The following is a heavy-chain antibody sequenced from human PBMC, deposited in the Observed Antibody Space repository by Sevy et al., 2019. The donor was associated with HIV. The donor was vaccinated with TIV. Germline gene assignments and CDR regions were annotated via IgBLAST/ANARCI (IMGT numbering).Heavy chain of an antibody. Sequence: SETLSLTCSVSGGSVSSSGYNWAWIRQPPGRGLEWIGNIYYSGDTYYNPSLKSRVTISVDASKNQFSLHLNSLTAADTAVYYCATPDFHNISGGPRQFLGAFDIWGRGTKVTVSS. V-gene: IGHV4-39*01. J-gene: IGHJ3*02. CDR2: IYYSGDT. D-gene: IGHD1-26*01. CDR3: ATPDFHNISGGPRQFLGAFDI. CDR1: GGSVSSSGYN.